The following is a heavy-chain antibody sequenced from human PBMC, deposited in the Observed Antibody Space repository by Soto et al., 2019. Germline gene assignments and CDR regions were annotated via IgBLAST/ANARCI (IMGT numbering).Heavy chain of an antibody. Sequence: ASLDVAFKAAGYTFTIYAVHLFLDSPLQRLELMGWINAGNGNTKYSQKFHCRVTIARDTSATTAYMELSSLRSEDTAVYYCARGDEVSGMDVWGKGNTVHVSS. V-gene: IGHV1-3*01. CDR2: INAGNGNT. CDR1: GYTFTIYA. CDR3: ARGDEVSGMDV. J-gene: IGHJ6*04.